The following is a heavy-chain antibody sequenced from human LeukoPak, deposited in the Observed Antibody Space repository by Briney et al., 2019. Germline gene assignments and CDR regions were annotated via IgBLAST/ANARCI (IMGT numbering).Heavy chain of an antibody. CDR2: IYSGDRT. J-gene: IGHJ2*01. D-gene: IGHD6-19*01. V-gene: IGHV3-53*01. CDR3: ARTSGWSDWYFDL. Sequence: GGSLRLSCAASGFTVSSNYMSWVHQGPRKGLEWLSIIYSGDRTYYADSVKCRFTISRDNSKNTLYLQMNSLRAEDTAVYYCARTSGWSDWYFDLWGRGTLVTVSS. CDR1: GFTVSSNY.